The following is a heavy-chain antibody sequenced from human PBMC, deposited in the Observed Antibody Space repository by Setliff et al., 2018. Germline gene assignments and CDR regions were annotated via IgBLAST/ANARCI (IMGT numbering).Heavy chain of an antibody. D-gene: IGHD2-21*02. V-gene: IGHV1-69*05. Sequence: SVKVSCKASRGTFSSYGITWVRQAPGQGLEWMGGIIPIFGTTDYAQKFQGRVTITTDESTSTGYMELRSLRSEDTAVYYCARESVVVVTTTNYYYYMDVWGKGTTVTVSS. CDR2: IIPIFGTT. J-gene: IGHJ6*03. CDR1: RGTFSSYG. CDR3: ARESVVVVTTTNYYYYMDV.